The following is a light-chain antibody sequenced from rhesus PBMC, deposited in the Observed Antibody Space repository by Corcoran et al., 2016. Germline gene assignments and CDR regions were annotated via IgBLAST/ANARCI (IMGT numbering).Light chain of an antibody. Sequence: EIVMTQSPATLSLSPGERATLSCRASQSVSSSLAWYQQKPGQAPKLLICGASSRATGIPDRFSGSGSGTEFTLTISSLEPEDVGVYYCQQDYSWPRTFGGGTKVELK. CDR3: QQDYSWPRT. V-gene: IGKV3-42*01. CDR2: GAS. CDR1: QSVSSS. J-gene: IGKJ4*01.